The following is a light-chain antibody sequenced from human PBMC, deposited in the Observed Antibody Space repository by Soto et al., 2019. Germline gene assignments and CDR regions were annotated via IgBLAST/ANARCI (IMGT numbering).Light chain of an antibody. CDR3: SSYTSSTPYV. CDR1: SSDVGGYNY. Sequence: QSALTQPAYVSGSPGQSITISCTGTSSDVGGYNYVSWYQQHPGKAPKLMIYDVSNRPSGVSNRFSGSKSGNTASLTISGLQAEDEADYYCSSYTSSTPYVFGTGTKLTV. J-gene: IGLJ1*01. CDR2: DVS. V-gene: IGLV2-14*01.